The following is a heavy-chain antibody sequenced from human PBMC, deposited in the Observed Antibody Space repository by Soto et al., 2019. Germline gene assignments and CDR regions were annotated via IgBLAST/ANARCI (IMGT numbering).Heavy chain of an antibody. D-gene: IGHD5-18*01. CDR2: IYYSGST. CDR3: ASSPVDTAMVSFDH. Sequence: KPSETLSLTXTVSGGSISSYYWSWIRQPPGKGLEWIGYIYYSGSTNYNPSLKSRVTISVDTSKNQFSLKLSSVTAADTAVYYCASSPVDTAMVSFDHWGQGTLVTVSS. J-gene: IGHJ4*02. V-gene: IGHV4-59*01. CDR1: GGSISSYY.